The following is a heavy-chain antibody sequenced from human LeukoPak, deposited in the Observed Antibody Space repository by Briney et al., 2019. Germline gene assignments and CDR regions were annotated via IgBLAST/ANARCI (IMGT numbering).Heavy chain of an antibody. V-gene: IGHV3-64D*06. CDR1: GFSFSSYA. J-gene: IGHJ1*01. CDR2: ISDKGVST. CDR3: VGDGRDGYNKYFHH. D-gene: IGHD5-24*01. Sequence: GGSLRVSCSGSGFSFSSYAMHWVRQAPGKGLQYVSVISDKGVSTSYADSVKGRFTITRDNSKNTVYLQMSSLRDEDTAVYYCVGDGRDGYNKYFHHWGQGTLVTVSS.